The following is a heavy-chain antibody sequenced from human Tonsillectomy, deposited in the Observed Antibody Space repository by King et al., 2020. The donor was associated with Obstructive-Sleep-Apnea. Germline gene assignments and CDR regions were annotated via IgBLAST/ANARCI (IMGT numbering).Heavy chain of an antibody. D-gene: IGHD3-3*01. J-gene: IGHJ5*02. Sequence: QLQESGPGLVKPSETLSLTCTVSGGSISSSSYYWGWIRQPPGKGLEWIVSIYYSGSTYYNPSLKSRVTISVDTSKNQFSLKLSSVTAADTAVYYCASGRDYDFWSGYWFDPWGQGTLVTVSS. V-gene: IGHV4-39*07. CDR2: IYYSGST. CDR3: ASGRDYDFWSGYWFDP. CDR1: GGSISSSSYY.